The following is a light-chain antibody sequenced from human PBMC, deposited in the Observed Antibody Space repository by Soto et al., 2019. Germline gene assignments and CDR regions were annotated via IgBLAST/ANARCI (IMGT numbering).Light chain of an antibody. J-gene: IGKJ4*01. CDR2: GAS. CDR3: QQYNTWPLT. V-gene: IGKV3-15*01. Sequence: EIVMTQSPATLSVSPGERATLSCRASQGVTTNLAWYQQKPGQAPRLLIYGASTRATGTPARFSGSGSGTAFTLTISSLQSEDFAVYYCQQYNTWPLTFGGGTKVEIK. CDR1: QGVTTN.